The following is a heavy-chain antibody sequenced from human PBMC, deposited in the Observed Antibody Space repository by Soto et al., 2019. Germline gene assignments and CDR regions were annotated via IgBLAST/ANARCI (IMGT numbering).Heavy chain of an antibody. Sequence: NPSETLSLTCAVSGGSIIRSNWWSWVRQPPGKGLEWIGEIYHSGSTNYHPSLKSRVTISVDKSKNQFSLKLTSLTAADTAVYYCARSITFDWLFFDNWGQGTLVTVSS. CDR3: ARSITFDWLFFDN. D-gene: IGHD3-9*01. CDR2: IYHSGST. J-gene: IGHJ4*02. V-gene: IGHV4-4*02. CDR1: GGSIIRSNW.